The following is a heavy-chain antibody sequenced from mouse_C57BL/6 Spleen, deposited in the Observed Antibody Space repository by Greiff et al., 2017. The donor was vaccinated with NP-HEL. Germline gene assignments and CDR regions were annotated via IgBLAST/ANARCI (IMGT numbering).Heavy chain of an antibody. D-gene: IGHD1-1*01. CDR1: GYTFTDYY. V-gene: IGHV1-26*01. CDR3: ARGGGYYGSSYEGYAMDY. CDR2: INPNNGGT. Sequence: EVQLQQSGPELVKPGASVKISCKASGYTFTDYYMNWVKQSHGKSLEWIGDINPNNGGTSYNQKFKGKATLTVDKSSSTAYMELRSLTSEDSAVYYCARGGGYYGSSYEGYAMDYWGQGTSVTVSS. J-gene: IGHJ4*01.